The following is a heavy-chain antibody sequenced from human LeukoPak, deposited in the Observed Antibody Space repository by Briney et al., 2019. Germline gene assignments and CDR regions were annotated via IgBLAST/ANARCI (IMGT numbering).Heavy chain of an antibody. CDR2: ISGSGGST. D-gene: IGHD3-22*01. J-gene: IGHJ4*02. CDR1: GFTFSSYA. CDR3: AKDNRYYYDSSGYWFDY. V-gene: IGHV3-23*01. Sequence: GGSLRLSCAASGFTFSSYATSWVRQAPGKGLEWVSVISGSGGSTYYADSVKGRFTISRDNSKNTLYLQMNSLRAEDTAVYYCAKDNRYYYDSSGYWFDYWGQGTLVTVSS.